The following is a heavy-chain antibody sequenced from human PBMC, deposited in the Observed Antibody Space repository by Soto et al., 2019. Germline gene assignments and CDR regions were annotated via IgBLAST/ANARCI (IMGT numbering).Heavy chain of an antibody. Sequence: QVQLVQSGAEVKKPGASVKVSCKASGYTFTGYYMHWVRQAPGQGLEWMGWINPNSGGTKHAQNFQGWVTMTRDTSLSTAYMELSRLRSEDTAVYYCARSPSLVVDAYFDYWGQGTLVTVSS. CDR2: INPNSGGT. D-gene: IGHD2-8*01. V-gene: IGHV1-2*04. CDR3: ARSPSLVVDAYFDY. CDR1: GYTFTGYY. J-gene: IGHJ4*02.